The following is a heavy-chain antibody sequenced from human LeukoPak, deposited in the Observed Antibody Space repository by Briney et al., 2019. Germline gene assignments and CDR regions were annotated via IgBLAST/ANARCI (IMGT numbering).Heavy chain of an antibody. Sequence: GGSLRLSCAASGFTFSSYDMHWVRQAPGKGLEWVAVDSVKGRFTISRDNSKNTMYLQMNSLRVEDTAVYYCAKTSGEYQLLWAYYYYYMDVWGKGTTVTISS. V-gene: IGHV3-30*18. CDR1: GFTFSSYD. J-gene: IGHJ6*03. D-gene: IGHD2-2*01. CDR3: AKTSGEYQLLWAYYYYYMDV.